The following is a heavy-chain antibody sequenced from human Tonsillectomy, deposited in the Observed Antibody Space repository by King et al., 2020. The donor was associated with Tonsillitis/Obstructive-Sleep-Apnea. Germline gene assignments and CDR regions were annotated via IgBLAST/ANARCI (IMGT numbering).Heavy chain of an antibody. J-gene: IGHJ4*02. D-gene: IGHD2-2*01. CDR1: GGSFSGYY. V-gene: IGHV4-34*01. CDR3: ASFLYCSSTSCFDY. CDR2: INPSGST. Sequence: VQLQQWGAGLLTPSETLSLTCAVYGGSFSGYYWSWIRQPPGKGLEWIWEINPSGSTNYNPSLKSRVTISVDTSKNQFSLKLSSVTAADTAVYYCASFLYCSSTSCFDYLGRGTLVTVSS.